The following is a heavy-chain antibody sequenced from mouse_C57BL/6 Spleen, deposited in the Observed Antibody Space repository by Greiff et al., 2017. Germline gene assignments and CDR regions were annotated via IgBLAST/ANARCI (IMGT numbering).Heavy chain of an antibody. CDR1: GFSLTSYA. J-gene: IGHJ4*01. D-gene: IGHD1-1*02. Sequence: VLRVESGPGLVQPSQSLSITCTVSGFSLTSYAVHWVRQSPGKGLEWLGVIWSGGSTDSNAAVISRLSISKDTSKSQVFFKMNSLQADDTTIYYCTRNLVGRAMDYGGQGTSVTVSS. CDR2: IWSGGST. V-gene: IGHV2-2*01. CDR3: TRNLVGRAMDY.